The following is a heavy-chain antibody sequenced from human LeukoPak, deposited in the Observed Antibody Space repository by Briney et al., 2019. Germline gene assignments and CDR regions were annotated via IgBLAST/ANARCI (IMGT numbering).Heavy chain of an antibody. J-gene: IGHJ4*02. CDR3: ARTLSSSGLDY. D-gene: IGHD3-22*01. V-gene: IGHV1-69*04. CDR2: IIPILGIA. Sequence: SAKVSCKASGGTFSRYAISWVRQAPGQGLEWMGRIIPILGIANYAQEFQGRVTITADKSTSTAYMELSSLRSEDTAVYYCARTLSSSGLDYWGQGTLVTVSS. CDR1: GGTFSRYA.